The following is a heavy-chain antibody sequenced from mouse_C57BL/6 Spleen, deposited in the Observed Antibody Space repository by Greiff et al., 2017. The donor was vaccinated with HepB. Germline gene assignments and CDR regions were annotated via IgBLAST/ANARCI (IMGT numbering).Heavy chain of an antibody. CDR2: IYWDDDK. CDR3: ARSFDYGSSYCAY. J-gene: IGHJ3*01. D-gene: IGHD1-1*01. V-gene: IGHV8-12*01. CDR1: GFSLSTSGMG. Sequence: QVTLKESGPGILQSSQTLSLTCSFSGFSLSTSGMGVSWIRQPSGKGLEWLAHIYWDDDKRYNPSLKIRLTISKDTSRNQVFLKITSVDTADTATYYCARSFDYGSSYCAYWGQGTLVTVSA.